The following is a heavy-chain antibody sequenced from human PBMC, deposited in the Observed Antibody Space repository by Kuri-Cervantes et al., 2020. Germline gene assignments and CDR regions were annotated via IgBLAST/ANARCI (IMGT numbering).Heavy chain of an antibody. J-gene: IGHJ4*02. CDR3: AGSSGYYFDY. Sequence: ESLKISCTVSGGSISSSSYYWGWIRQPPGKGLEWIGHIYYSGSTNYNPSLKSRVTISVDTSKNQFSLKLSSVTAADTAVYYCAGSSGYYFDYWGQGTLVTVSS. V-gene: IGHV4-61*05. CDR1: GGSISSSSYY. CDR2: IYYSGST. D-gene: IGHD3-22*01.